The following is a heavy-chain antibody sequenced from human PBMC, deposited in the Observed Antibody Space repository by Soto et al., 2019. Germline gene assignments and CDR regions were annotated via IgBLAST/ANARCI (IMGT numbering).Heavy chain of an antibody. CDR1: GYTFTSYG. CDR3: ASEGDYGDYLWYFDL. CDR2: ISAYNGNT. D-gene: IGHD4-17*01. V-gene: IGHV1-18*01. J-gene: IGHJ2*01. Sequence: QVQLVQSGAEVKKPGASVKVSCKASGYTFTSYGISWVRQAPGQGLEWMGWISAYNGNTNYAQKLQGRVTMTTDTSQXTAYMELRRLRSDGTAVYYCASEGDYGDYLWYFDLWGRGTLVTVSS.